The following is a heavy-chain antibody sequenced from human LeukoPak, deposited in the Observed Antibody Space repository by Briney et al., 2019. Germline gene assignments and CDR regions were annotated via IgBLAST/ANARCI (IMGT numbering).Heavy chain of an antibody. CDR3: ARGRGRYGSSTSCYGFDY. Sequence: GGSLRLSCAVSGFTFTSYWMTWVRQAPGKGLEWVAVISCDGSNKYYADSVKGRFTISRDNSKNTLYLQTNSLRAEDTAVYSWARGRGRYGSSTSCYGFDYWGQGTLVTVSS. CDR2: ISCDGSNK. V-gene: IGHV3-30-3*01. D-gene: IGHD2-2*01. CDR1: GFTFTSYW. J-gene: IGHJ4*02.